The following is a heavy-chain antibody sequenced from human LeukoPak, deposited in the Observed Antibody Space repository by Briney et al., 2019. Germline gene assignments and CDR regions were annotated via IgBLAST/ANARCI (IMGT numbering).Heavy chain of an antibody. V-gene: IGHV3-30*04. CDR2: ISYDGGNK. Sequence: PGGSLRLSCAASGFTFSSYAMHWVRQAPGKGLEWVAVISYDGGNKYYADSVKGRFTISRDNSKNTLYLQMNSLRAEDTAVYYCARVWGVVVVAAIDYWGQGTLVTVSS. J-gene: IGHJ4*02. CDR1: GFTFSSYA. D-gene: IGHD2-15*01. CDR3: ARVWGVVVVAAIDY.